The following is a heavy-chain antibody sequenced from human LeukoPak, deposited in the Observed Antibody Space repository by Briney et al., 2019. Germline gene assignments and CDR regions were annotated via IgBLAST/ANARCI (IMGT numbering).Heavy chain of an antibody. D-gene: IGHD3-16*01. V-gene: IGHV3-21*01. CDR1: GFTFNRED. CDR2: ISDSGIYR. J-gene: IGHJ6*02. Sequence: GGSPRLSCVTSGFTFNREDMTWVRQAPGRGLEWVSSISDSGIYRHYAESLKGRFTISRDNAKNSLYLQMNSLRADDTAVYYCAIDLARNYAMDVWGQGTTVTVSS. CDR3: AIDLARNYAMDV.